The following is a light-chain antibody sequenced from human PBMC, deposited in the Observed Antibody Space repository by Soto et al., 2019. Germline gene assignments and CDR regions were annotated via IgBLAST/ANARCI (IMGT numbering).Light chain of an antibody. J-gene: IGKJ5*01. CDR3: QQYGSSPPIT. V-gene: IGKV3-20*01. CDR1: HSVSSSY. Sequence: EIVLTQSPGTLSLSPGERATLSCRASHSVSSSYLAWYQQKPGQAPRLLIYGASSRATGIPDRFSGSGSGTALTLTISRLEPEDFAVYYCQQYGSSPPITFGQGTRLEIK. CDR2: GAS.